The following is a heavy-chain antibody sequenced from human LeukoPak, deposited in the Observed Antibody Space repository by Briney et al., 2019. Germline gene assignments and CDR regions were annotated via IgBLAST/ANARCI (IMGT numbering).Heavy chain of an antibody. J-gene: IGHJ4*02. Sequence: SETLSLTCTVSGGSISSSSYYWGWIRQPPGKGLEWIGSIYYSGSTYYNPSLKSRFTISVDTSKNQFSLKLSSVTAADTAVYYCARQGDYYDSSGAFDYWGQGTLVTVSS. CDR2: IYYSGST. CDR3: ARQGDYYDSSGAFDY. CDR1: GGSISSSSYY. D-gene: IGHD3-22*01. V-gene: IGHV4-39*01.